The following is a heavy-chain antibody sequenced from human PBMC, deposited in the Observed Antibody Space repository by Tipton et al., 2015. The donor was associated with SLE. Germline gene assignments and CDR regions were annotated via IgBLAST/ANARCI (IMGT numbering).Heavy chain of an antibody. CDR2: FYPGGTT. Sequence: TLSLTCRVSGDSISSGYYWGWIRQPPGKGLEWIGSFYPGGTTFYNPSLKSRVSISVDASKNHFSLKVSSVTAADTAVYYCARDGAAAGPYGMDVWGQGTSVTVSS. V-gene: IGHV4-38-2*02. J-gene: IGHJ6*02. CDR1: GDSISSGYY. CDR3: ARDGAAAGPYGMDV. D-gene: IGHD6-13*01.